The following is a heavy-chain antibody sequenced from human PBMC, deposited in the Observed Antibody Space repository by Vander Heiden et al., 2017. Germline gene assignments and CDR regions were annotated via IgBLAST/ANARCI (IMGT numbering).Heavy chain of an antibody. D-gene: IGHD4-17*01. CDR2: INSDGSDT. J-gene: IGHJ2*01. CDR1: GFTFSTYW. Sequence: EVQLVESGGGFVQPRGSLRLSCAVSGFTFSTYWMHWVRQVPGKGLVWVSRINSDGSDTDYADSVKGRFTITRDNAKNTLFLQMNSLRADDTAVYYCARGDYRLVALWYFDLWGRGTLVTVSS. V-gene: IGHV3-74*01. CDR3: ARGDYRLVALWYFDL.